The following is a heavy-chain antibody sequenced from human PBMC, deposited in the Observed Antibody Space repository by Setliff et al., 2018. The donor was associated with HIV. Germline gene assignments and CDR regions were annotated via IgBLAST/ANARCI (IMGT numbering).Heavy chain of an antibody. CDR1: GFTFNNYW. CDR3: ARPTDCSGGSCYSAFQFNY. Sequence: PGGSLRLSCAASGFTFNNYWIIWVRQAPGKGLDWVSYTSSSGATIYYADSVKGRFTTYRDNTKNSLYLQMNILRTEDTAVYYCARPTDCSGGSCYSAFQFNYWGQGTLVTVSS. J-gene: IGHJ4*02. CDR2: TSSSGATI. V-gene: IGHV3-48*04. D-gene: IGHD2-15*01.